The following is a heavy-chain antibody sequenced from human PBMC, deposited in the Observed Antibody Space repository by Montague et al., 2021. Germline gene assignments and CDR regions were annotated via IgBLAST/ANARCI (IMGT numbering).Heavy chain of an antibody. J-gene: IGHJ4*02. CDR2: ISWNSNTI. V-gene: IGHV3-9*01. CDR1: GFRFDDYT. CDR3: AKEKGIALVRGLDY. D-gene: IGHD3-10*01. Sequence: SLRLSSAASGFRFDDYTMHWVRQVPGKGLEWVSGISWNSNTIDYVDSVKGRFTISRDHAKNSLYLEMNSLRAEDTALYFCAKEKGIALVRGLDYWGQGTQVTVSS.